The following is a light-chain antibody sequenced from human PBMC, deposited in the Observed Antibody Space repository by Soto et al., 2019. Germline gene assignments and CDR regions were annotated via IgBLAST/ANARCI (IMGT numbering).Light chain of an antibody. V-gene: IGKV3-11*01. CDR2: DVS. CDR1: QTVSNY. J-gene: IGKJ4*01. Sequence: EILLTQSPATLSLSPGDTATLSCRASQTVSNYLAWYQQRPGKAPRLLIHDVSNRATGIPARFSGSGSGTDFALTISSLEPEDFAGYYCQQRADWPPLTFGGGTKVEIK. CDR3: QQRADWPPLT.